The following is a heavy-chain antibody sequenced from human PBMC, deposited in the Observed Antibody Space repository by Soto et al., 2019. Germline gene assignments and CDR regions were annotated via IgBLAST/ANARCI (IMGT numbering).Heavy chain of an antibody. J-gene: IGHJ6*02. D-gene: IGHD6-19*01. V-gene: IGHV3-9*01. CDR2: ISWNSGSI. CDR1: GFTFDDYA. Sequence: GGSLRLSCAASGFTFDDYAMRWVRQAPGKGLEWVSGISWNSGSIGYADSVKGRFTISRDNAKNSLYLQMNSLRAEYTALYYCAKDMQGLVLPDYYGMDVVGQGTTVTVSS. CDR3: AKDMQGLVLPDYYGMDV.